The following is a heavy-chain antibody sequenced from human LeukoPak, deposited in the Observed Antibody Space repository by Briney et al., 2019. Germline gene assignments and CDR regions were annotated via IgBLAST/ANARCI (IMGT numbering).Heavy chain of an antibody. J-gene: IGHJ3*02. V-gene: IGHV3-21*01. CDR2: ISSSSSYI. D-gene: IGHD2-2*01. CDR1: GFTFSSYS. CDR3: ARGIPSYAFDI. Sequence: GGSLRLSCAASGFTFSSYSMNWVRQAPGKGLEWVSSISSSSSYIYYADSAKGRFTISRDNAKNSLYLQMNSLRAEDTAVYYCARGIPSYAFDIWGQGTMVTVSS.